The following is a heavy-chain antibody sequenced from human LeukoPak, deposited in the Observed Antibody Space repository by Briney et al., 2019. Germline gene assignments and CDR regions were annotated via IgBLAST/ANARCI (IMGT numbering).Heavy chain of an antibody. V-gene: IGHV3-23*01. D-gene: IGHD4-17*01. J-gene: IGHJ4*02. CDR1: GFTFSSYA. CDR3: AKDLAPDYGDYPPCSGFDY. Sequence: PGGSLRLSCAASGFTFSSYAMSWVRQAPGKGLEWVSAISGSGGSTYYADSVKGRFTISRDNSKNTLYLQMNSLRAEDTAVYYCAKDLAPDYGDYPPCSGFDYWGQGTLVTVSS. CDR2: ISGSGGST.